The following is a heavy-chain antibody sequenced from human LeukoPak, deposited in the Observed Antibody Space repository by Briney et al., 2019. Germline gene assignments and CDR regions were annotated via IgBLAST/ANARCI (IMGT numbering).Heavy chain of an antibody. V-gene: IGHV3-30-3*01. CDR1: GFTFSSYA. CDR3: ARDLQLRIESMDV. Sequence: AGSLRLSCAASGFTFSSYAMHWVRQAPGKGLEWVAVISYDGSNKYYADSVKGRFTISRDNSKNTLYLQMNSLRAEDTAVYYCARDLQLRIESMDVWGQGTTVTVSS. J-gene: IGHJ6*02. CDR2: ISYDGSNK. D-gene: IGHD1-1*01.